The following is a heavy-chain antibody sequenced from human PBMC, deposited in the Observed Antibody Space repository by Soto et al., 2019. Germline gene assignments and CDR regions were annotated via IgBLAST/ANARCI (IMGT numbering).Heavy chain of an antibody. CDR1: GFTFSNAW. D-gene: IGHD1-26*01. Sequence: EVQLVESGGGLVKPGGSLRLSCAASGFTFSNAWMNWVRQAPGKGLEWVGRIKSKTDGGTTDYAAPVKGRFTISRDDSKNTLYLQMNSLKTEDTAVYYCTTAAVWRGLRRSSGYYFDYWGQGTLVTVSS. CDR3: TTAAVWRGLRRSSGYYFDY. V-gene: IGHV3-15*07. CDR2: IKSKTDGGTT. J-gene: IGHJ4*02.